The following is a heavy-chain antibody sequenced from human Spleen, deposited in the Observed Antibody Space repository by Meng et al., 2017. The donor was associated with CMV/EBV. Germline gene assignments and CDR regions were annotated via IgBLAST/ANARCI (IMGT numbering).Heavy chain of an antibody. CDR3: AMPYYYGSGSAFDI. V-gene: IGHV1-69*10. Sequence: SVKVSCKASGGTFSSYAISWVRQAPGQGLEWMGGIIPILGIANYAQKFQGRVTITADKSTSTAYMELSSLRSEDPAVYYCAMPYYYGSGSAFDIWGQGTMVTVSS. J-gene: IGHJ3*02. CDR1: GGTFSSYA. CDR2: IIPILGIA. D-gene: IGHD3-10*01.